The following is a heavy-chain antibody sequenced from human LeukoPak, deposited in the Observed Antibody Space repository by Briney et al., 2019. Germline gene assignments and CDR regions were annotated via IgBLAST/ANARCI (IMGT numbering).Heavy chain of an antibody. D-gene: IGHD5-12*01. CDR1: GFTFSGSA. J-gene: IGHJ4*02. V-gene: IGHV3-73*01. CDR2: IRSKANTYAT. CDR3: TSSGYVWDYFDY. Sequence: GGSLKLSCATSGFTFSGSAMHWVRQASGKGLEWVGRIRSKANTYATAYAASVRGRFTISRDDSKNTAYLQMNSLKTEDTAVYYCTSSGYVWDYFDYWGQGTLVTVSS.